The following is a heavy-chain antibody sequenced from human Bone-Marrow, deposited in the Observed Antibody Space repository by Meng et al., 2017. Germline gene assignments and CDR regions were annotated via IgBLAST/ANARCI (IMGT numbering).Heavy chain of an antibody. V-gene: IGHV4-59*01. CDR2: IYYSGST. Sequence: SETLSLTCTVSGGSISSYYWSWIRQPPGKGLEWIGYIYYSGSTNYNPSLKSRVTISVDTSRNQFSLKLSSVTAADTAVYYCAKEAFGFVGVIVTYYYGMDVWGQGNMVTVSS. D-gene: IGHD3-16*02. J-gene: IGHJ6*02. CDR1: GGSISSYY. CDR3: AKEAFGFVGVIVTYYYGMDV.